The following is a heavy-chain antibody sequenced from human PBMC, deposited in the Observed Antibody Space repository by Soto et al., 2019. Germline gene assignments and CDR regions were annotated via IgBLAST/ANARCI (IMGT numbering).Heavy chain of an antibody. CDR3: ARILSGYSSGLSYYFDY. J-gene: IGHJ4*02. CDR2: IDWDDDK. Sequence: GSGPTLVNPTQTLTLTCTFSGFSLSTSGMCVSWIGQPPGKALEWLALIDWDDDKYYSTSLKTRLTISKDTSKNQVVLTMTNMDPVDTATYYCARILSGYSSGLSYYFDYWGQGTLVTVSS. CDR1: GFSLSTSGMC. D-gene: IGHD6-19*01. V-gene: IGHV2-70*01.